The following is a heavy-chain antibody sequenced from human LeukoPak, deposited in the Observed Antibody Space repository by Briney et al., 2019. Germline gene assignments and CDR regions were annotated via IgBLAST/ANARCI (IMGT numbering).Heavy chain of an antibody. D-gene: IGHD3-10*01. CDR1: GFSFSSYV. Sequence: PGGSLRLSCSVSGFSFSSYVLHWVRQAPGKGLESVSGISQNGDNTYYADSVKGRFTISKDNSENTLYPQMNSLRPEDTAVYYCMNPNHYGSGRWGQGTLVTVSS. CDR2: ISQNGDNT. CDR3: MNPNHYGSGR. V-gene: IGHV3-64D*06. J-gene: IGHJ4*02.